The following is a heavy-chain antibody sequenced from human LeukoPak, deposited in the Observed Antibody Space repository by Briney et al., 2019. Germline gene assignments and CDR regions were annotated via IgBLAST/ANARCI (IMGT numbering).Heavy chain of an antibody. J-gene: IGHJ4*02. Sequence: SVKVSCKASGGTFSSHAISWVRQAPGQGLEWMGRIIPILGIANYAQKFQGRVTITADKSTSTAYMELSSLRSEDMAVYYCASTLGYCSGGSCYSVDDPFDYWGQGTLVTVSS. CDR2: IIPILGIA. D-gene: IGHD2-15*01. CDR3: ASTLGYCSGGSCYSVDDPFDY. CDR1: GGTFSSHA. V-gene: IGHV1-69*04.